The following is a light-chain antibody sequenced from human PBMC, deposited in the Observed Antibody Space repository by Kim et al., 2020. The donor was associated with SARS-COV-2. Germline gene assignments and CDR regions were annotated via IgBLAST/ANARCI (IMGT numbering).Light chain of an antibody. V-gene: IGLV2-14*01. J-gene: IGLJ3*02. CDR2: DVN. CDR3: SSFATSTTWV. Sequence: QSALTQPASVSDFPGQSITISCTGTSSDVGAYDHVSWYQPHPDKVPKLMIYDVNKRPSGVSSRFSGSKSGNTASLTISGLQTEDEADYYCSSFATSTTWVFGGGTKVTVL. CDR1: SSDVGAYDH.